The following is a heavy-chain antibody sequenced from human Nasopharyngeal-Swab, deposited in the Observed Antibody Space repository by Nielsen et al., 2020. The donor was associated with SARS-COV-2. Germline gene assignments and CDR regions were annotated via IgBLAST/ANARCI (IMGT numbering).Heavy chain of an antibody. V-gene: IGHV3-74*01. Sequence: GESLKISCAASGFTFSSYWMHLVRQAPGKGLVWVSRINSDGSSTSYADSVKGRFTISRDNAKNTLYLQMNSLRAEDTAVYYCARDTQWELRFDDWGQGTLVTVSS. D-gene: IGHD1-26*01. J-gene: IGHJ4*01. CDR1: GFTFSSYW. CDR2: INSDGSST. CDR3: ARDTQWELRFDD.